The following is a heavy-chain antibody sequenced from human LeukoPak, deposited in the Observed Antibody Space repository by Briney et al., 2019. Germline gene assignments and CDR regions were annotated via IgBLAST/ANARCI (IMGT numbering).Heavy chain of an antibody. CDR2: INHSGST. J-gene: IGHJ4*02. D-gene: IGHD6-13*01. Sequence: TSETLSLTCAVYGGSFSGYYWSWIRQPPGKGLEWIGEINHSGSTNYNPSLKSRVTISVDTSKNQFSLKLSSVTAADTAAYYCARLDGYSSSSGGGGYWGQGTLVTVSS. CDR1: GGSFSGYY. V-gene: IGHV4-34*01. CDR3: ARLDGYSSSSGGGGY.